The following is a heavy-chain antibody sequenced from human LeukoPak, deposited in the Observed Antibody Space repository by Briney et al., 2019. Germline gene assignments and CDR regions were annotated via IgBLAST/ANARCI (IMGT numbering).Heavy chain of an antibody. D-gene: IGHD6-19*01. V-gene: IGHV3-7*01. CDR2: IRQDGNEI. CDR3: ARDPPSSGWRLES. J-gene: IGHJ4*02. CDR1: GFSFRNYW. Sequence: PGGSLRLSCAASGFSFRNYWMSWVRQAPGKGLEWVANIRQDGNEIYYMDSVKGRFTISRDNAKKSLYLQMNLLRAEDTAVYYCARDPPSSGWRLESWGQGTLVTVSS.